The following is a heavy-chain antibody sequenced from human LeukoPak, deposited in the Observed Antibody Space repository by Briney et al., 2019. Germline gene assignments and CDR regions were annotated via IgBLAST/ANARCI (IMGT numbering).Heavy chain of an antibody. CDR1: GFIFSNYA. Sequence: GGSLRLSCAASGFIFSNYAMHWVRQAPGKGLEWVAVILHDGSNKYYADSVKGRFTISRDNSKNTLYLQMNSLRAEDTAVYYCARDKIVGATNFDYWGQGTLVTVSS. D-gene: IGHD1-26*01. V-gene: IGHV3-30-3*01. CDR3: ARDKIVGATNFDY. J-gene: IGHJ4*02. CDR2: ILHDGSNK.